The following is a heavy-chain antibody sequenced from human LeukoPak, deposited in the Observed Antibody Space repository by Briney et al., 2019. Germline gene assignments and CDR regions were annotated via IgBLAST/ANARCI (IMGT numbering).Heavy chain of an antibody. CDR1: GFTFTDYA. CDR3: AKVPYYYGSGSYSDY. D-gene: IGHD3-10*01. J-gene: IGHJ4*02. V-gene: IGHV3-23*01. Sequence: PGGSLRLSCAASGFTFTDYAMSWVRQAPGKGLEWVSAISGSGGSTYYADSVKGRFTISRDNSKNTLYLQMNSLRAEDTAVYYCAKVPYYYGSGSYSDYWGQGTLVTVSS. CDR2: ISGSGGST.